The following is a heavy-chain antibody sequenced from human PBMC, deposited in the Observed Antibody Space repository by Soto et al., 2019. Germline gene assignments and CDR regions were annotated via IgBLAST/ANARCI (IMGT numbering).Heavy chain of an antibody. CDR3: ARGPRLGRHFDWLSNQGVKNC. V-gene: IGHV3-7*03. CDR1: GFTFSSYW. Sequence: PGGSLRLSCAASGFTFSSYWMSWVRQAPGKGLEWVANIKQDGSEKYYVDSVKGRFTISRDNAKNSLYLQMNSLRAEDTAVYYCARGPRLGRHFDWLSNQGVKNCWGQGTLVTVSS. CDR2: IKQDGSEK. D-gene: IGHD3-9*01. J-gene: IGHJ4*02.